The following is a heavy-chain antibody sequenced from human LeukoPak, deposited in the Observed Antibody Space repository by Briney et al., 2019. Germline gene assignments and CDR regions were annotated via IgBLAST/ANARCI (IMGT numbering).Heavy chain of an antibody. J-gene: IGHJ5*02. Sequence: GGSLRLSCAASGLIVSSNYMTWVRQAPGKGLEWVSIIHTNGNTYYADSVKGRFTISRGNSKNTLYLQMNSLRTEDTAVYYCASSRTAASSNWFDPWGQGTLVTVSS. V-gene: IGHV3-53*01. CDR3: ASSRTAASSNWFDP. CDR1: GLIVSSNY. CDR2: IHTNGNT. D-gene: IGHD6-13*01.